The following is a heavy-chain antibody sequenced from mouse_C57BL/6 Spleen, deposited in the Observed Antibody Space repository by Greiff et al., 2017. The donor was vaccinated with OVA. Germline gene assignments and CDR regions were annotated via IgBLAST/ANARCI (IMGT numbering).Heavy chain of an antibody. V-gene: IGHV1-81*01. Sequence: QVQLKESGAELARPGASVKLSCKASGYTFTSYGISWVKQRTGQGLEWIGEIYPRSGNTYYNEKFKGKATLTADKSSSTAYMELRSLTSEDSAVYFCARLGYGSSYDYFDYWGQGTTLTVSS. CDR3: ARLGYGSSYDYFDY. J-gene: IGHJ2*01. CDR2: IYPRSGNT. D-gene: IGHD1-1*01. CDR1: GYTFTSYG.